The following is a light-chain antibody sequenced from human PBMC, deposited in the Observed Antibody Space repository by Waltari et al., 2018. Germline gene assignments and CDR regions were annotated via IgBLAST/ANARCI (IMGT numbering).Light chain of an antibody. CDR1: SLGENY. J-gene: IGLJ2*01. Sequence: SYELSQTPSVSVSPGQTATITCSGASLGENYVSWYQQKAGQSPVRVIYEDYKRPPGSPERFSGSSSGNTATLTISGTQAMDEADYYCHAWDTNTAVFGGGTKVTVL. CDR3: HAWDTNTAV. CDR2: EDY. V-gene: IGLV3-1*01.